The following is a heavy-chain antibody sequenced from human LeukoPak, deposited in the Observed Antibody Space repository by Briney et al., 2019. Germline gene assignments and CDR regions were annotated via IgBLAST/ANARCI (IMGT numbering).Heavy chain of an antibody. CDR2: IYYSGTT. D-gene: IGHD3-9*01. J-gene: IGHJ4*02. CDR3: ARRGDILTDYAFDS. CDR1: AGSINSNSHH. V-gene: IGHV4-39*01. Sequence: PSETLSLTCSVSAGSINSNSHHWDWIRQAPGKGLEWIGIIYYSGTTSYNPSLKSRVTISVDTSKNQFSLRLTSVTAADTAVYFCARRGDILTDYAFDSWGQGTLVTVSS.